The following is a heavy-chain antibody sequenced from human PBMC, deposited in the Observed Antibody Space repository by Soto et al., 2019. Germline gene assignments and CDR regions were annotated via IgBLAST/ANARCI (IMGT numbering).Heavy chain of an antibody. J-gene: IGHJ6*02. Sequence: ASVKVSCKASGYSFTRYSIHWVRQAPGQSLEWMGWTNAGNGNTKYSQKFQGRVTITRDTSASTAYMELSSLRSEDTSVYYCGRDSKWDDTSVGMDVSGQGTKVTVSS. CDR3: GRDSKWDDTSVGMDV. CDR2: TNAGNGNT. D-gene: IGHD3-22*01. CDR1: GYSFTRYS. V-gene: IGHV1-3*01.